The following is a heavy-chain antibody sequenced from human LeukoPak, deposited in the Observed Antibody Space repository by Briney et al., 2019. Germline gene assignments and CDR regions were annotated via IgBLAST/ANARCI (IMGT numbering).Heavy chain of an antibody. CDR1: GYTFTSYD. V-gene: IGHV1-8*03. J-gene: IGHJ3*02. CDR3: ARLLNLGYCSSTSCYAFDI. CDR2: MNPNSGNT. D-gene: IGHD2-2*01. Sequence: ASVKVSCKASGYTFTSYDINWVRQATGQGLEWMGWMNPNSGNTGYAQKFQGRVTITRNTSISTAYMELSSLRSEDTAVYYCARLLNLGYCSSTSCYAFDIWGQGTMVTVSS.